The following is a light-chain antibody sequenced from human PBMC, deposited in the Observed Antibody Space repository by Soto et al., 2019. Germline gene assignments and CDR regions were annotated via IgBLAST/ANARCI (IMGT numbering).Light chain of an antibody. V-gene: IGKV3-20*01. CDR2: GAS. J-gene: IGKJ4*01. CDR1: QRVSSSY. CDR3: QQYGSSPLT. Sequence: EIVLTQSPGTLSLSPGERATLSCRASQRVSSSYLAWYQQKPGQAPRLLIYGASSRATGIPDRFSGSGSGTEFTLTITRLEPEDFPVYYCQQYGSSPLTFGGGTKVEIK.